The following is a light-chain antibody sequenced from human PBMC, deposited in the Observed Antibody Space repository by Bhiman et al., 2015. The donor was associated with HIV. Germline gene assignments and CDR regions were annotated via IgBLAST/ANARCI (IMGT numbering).Light chain of an antibody. CDR3: SSYTSSSTYV. CDR2: DVS. Sequence: QSALTQPASVSGSPGQSINISCTGTSRDVGGYNYVAWFQQHPNKAPKLMIYDVSNRPSGVSNRFSGSKSGNTASLTISGLQADDEADYYCSSYTSSSTYVFGTGTKVTV. CDR1: SRDVGGYNY. J-gene: IGLJ1*01. V-gene: IGLV2-14*03.